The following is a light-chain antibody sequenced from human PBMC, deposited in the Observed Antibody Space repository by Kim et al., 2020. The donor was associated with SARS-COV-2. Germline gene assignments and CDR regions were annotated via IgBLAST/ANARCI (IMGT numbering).Light chain of an antibody. J-gene: IGLJ3*02. CDR2: DVS. V-gene: IGLV2-14*03. Sequence: QSALIQPASVSGSPGQSITITCTGTSSDVGTYKYVSWYQQHPGKAPKLMIYDVSDRPSGISNRFSGSKSGNTASLTISGLQAVDEADYYCSSYTSNNTQVFGGGTQLTVL. CDR3: SSYTSNNTQV. CDR1: SSDVGTYKY.